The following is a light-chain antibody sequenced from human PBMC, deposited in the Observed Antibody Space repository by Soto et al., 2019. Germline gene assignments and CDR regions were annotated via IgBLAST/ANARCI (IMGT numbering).Light chain of an antibody. V-gene: IGKV4-1*01. CDR3: QHYFTAPFS. CDR2: WAS. Sequence: DIVMTQSPDSLAVSLGERATINCKASQSVLHSANNENYLAWYQQKTGQPPKLLISWASIRGSGVPDRFSGSGSGTDFTLTISSLQAEDVAVYSCQHYFTAPFSFGPGTRVDIK. CDR1: QSVLHSANNENY. J-gene: IGKJ3*01.